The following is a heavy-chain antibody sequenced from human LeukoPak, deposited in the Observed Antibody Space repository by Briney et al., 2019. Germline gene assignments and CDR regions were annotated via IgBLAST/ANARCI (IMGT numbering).Heavy chain of an antibody. J-gene: IGHJ5*02. CDR3: AKGGSGYFLDL. D-gene: IGHD5-12*01. V-gene: IGHV3-23*01. CDR1: GFTFSSYA. CDR2: ISGSGGST. Sequence: TGGSLRLSCAASGFTFSSYAMSWVRQAPGKGLEWVSAISGSGGSTYYADSVKGRFTISRDNSKNTLFLQMNSLGAEDTALYYCAKGGSGYFLDLWGQGTLVTVSS.